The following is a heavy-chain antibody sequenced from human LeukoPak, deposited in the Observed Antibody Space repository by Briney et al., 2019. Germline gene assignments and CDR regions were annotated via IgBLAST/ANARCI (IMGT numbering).Heavy chain of an antibody. CDR3: ARLYGSGSYGPSGYYYYYMDV. CDR1: GYTFTSYG. CDR2: ISAYNGNT. Sequence: ASVKVSCKASGYTFTSYGISWVRQAPGQGLEWMGWISAYNGNTNYAQKLQGRVTMTTDTSTSTAYMELRSLRSDDTAVYYCARLYGSGSYGPSGYYYYYMDVWGKGTTVTISS. J-gene: IGHJ6*03. V-gene: IGHV1-18*01. D-gene: IGHD3-10*01.